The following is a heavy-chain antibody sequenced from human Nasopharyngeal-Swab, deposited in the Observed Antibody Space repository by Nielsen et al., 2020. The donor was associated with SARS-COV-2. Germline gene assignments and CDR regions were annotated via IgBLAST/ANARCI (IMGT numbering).Heavy chain of an antibody. V-gene: IGHV3-43*02. D-gene: IGHD4-11*01. CDR2: ISKDGGTT. J-gene: IGHJ4*02. Sequence: GGSLRLSCAASGFRFDDYAMRWVRQTPGKGLEWVSLISKDGGTTYYADSVKGRFTISRDNSKNSLYLQVNSLRTEDTALYYCAKETYNSTYYFFDSWGQGTLVTVSS. CDR1: GFRFDDYA. CDR3: AKETYNSTYYFFDS.